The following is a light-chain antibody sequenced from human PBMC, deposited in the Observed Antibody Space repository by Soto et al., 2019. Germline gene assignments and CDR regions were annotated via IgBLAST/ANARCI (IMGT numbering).Light chain of an antibody. CDR3: SSYSSTTRWI. Sequence: QSALTQPRSVSGSPGQSVTISCTGTSSDVGNYNFVSWYQQHPGKAPKLMIYDVSERPSGVPDRFSASKSGNTASLTISGLQAEDQATYYCSSYSSTTRWIFGGGTKLTVL. CDR2: DVS. V-gene: IGLV2-11*01. CDR1: SSDVGNYNF. J-gene: IGLJ3*02.